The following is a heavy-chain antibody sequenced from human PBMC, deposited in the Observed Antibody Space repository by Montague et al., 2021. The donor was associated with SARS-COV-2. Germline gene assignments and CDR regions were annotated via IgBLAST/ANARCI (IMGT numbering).Heavy chain of an antibody. CDR3: ARGGNSSDD. CDR2: IFSGGSP. Sequence: TLSLTCTISGGSLKIDSSYWSWVRQPAGKGLEWIGRIFSGGSPDYSPSLKSRVAISLDTSNYRFSLRLTSVTAADTAVYFCARGGNSSDDWGQGILVTVSS. D-gene: IGHD2-21*01. V-gene: IGHV4-61*02. J-gene: IGHJ4*02. CDR1: GGSLKIDSSY.